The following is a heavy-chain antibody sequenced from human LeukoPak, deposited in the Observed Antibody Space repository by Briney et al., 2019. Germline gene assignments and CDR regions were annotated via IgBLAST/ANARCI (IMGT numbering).Heavy chain of an antibody. D-gene: IGHD1-1*01. CDR2: IKPDRGDT. CDR1: GYTFTGHH. V-gene: IGHV1-2*02. J-gene: IGHJ3*02. Sequence: ASVKVSCKASGYTFTGHHMHWVRQAPGQGLEGMGWIKPDRGDTNYAQRFHGRVTMTRDKSITTASMELSRVRYDDTAVYYCAREREESTGNYDAFDIWGQGTMVTVSS. CDR3: AREREESTGNYDAFDI.